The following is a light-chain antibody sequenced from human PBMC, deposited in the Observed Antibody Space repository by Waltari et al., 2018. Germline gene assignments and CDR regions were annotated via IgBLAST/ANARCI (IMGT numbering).Light chain of an antibody. J-gene: IGKJ3*01. V-gene: IGKV2-28*01. CDR2: LGS. CDR3: MQALQTPT. Sequence: DIVRTQSPLSLPVTPGEPAAIPCRSSQSLLHSNGYKYLDWYLQKPGQSPQLLIYLGSNRASGVPDRFSGSGSGTDFTLKISRVEAEDVGVYYCMQALQTPTFGPGTKVDIK. CDR1: QSLLHSNGYKY.